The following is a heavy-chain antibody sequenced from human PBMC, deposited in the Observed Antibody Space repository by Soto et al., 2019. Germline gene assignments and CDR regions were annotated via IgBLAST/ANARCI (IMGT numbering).Heavy chain of an antibody. V-gene: IGHV4-34*01. CDR3: ARGSRGTSAWRYYYYYGLDV. D-gene: IGHD2-2*01. Sequence: QVQLQQWGAGLLKPSETLSLTCAVSGGSFSGSYWSWIRQSAGKGLEWIGEINHSGSTNYNPSLESRVTRSLVTSKNQFSLKLNSVTAADTAVYYCARGSRGTSAWRYYYYYGLDVWGQGTTVTVSS. CDR2: INHSGST. J-gene: IGHJ6*02. CDR1: GGSFSGSY.